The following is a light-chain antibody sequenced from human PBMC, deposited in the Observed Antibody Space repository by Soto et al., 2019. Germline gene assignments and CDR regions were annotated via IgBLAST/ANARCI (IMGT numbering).Light chain of an antibody. Sequence: QSVLTQPPSASGTPGQRVTISCSGXSSNIGSNYVYWYQQLPGTAPKLLIYRNNQRPSGVPDRFSGSKSGTSASLAISGLRSEDEADYYCAAWDDSLSGWVFGGGTKVTVL. CDR3: AAWDDSLSGWV. J-gene: IGLJ3*02. CDR1: SSNIGSNY. CDR2: RNN. V-gene: IGLV1-47*01.